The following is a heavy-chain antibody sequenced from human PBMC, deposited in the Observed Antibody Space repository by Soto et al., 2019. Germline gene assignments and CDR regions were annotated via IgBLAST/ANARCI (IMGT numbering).Heavy chain of an antibody. CDR1: GFSVMTNY. CDR3: ARAGVTPDFFDY. V-gene: IGHV3-53*01. Sequence: PGGSLRLSCAASGFSVMTNYMSWVRQSPGKGLEWVSVFESGGSIYYADSVKGRFIISRDDAKNTVYLQMNYLRAEDTAVYYCARAGVTPDFFDYWGQGTLVTVSS. J-gene: IGHJ4*02. CDR2: FESGGSI. D-gene: IGHD2-21*02.